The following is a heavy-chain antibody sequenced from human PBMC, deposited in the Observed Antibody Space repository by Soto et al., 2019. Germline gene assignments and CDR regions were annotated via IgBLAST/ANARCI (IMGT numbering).Heavy chain of an antibody. J-gene: IGHJ5*02. Sequence: SLRLSCAASGFTFSDYYMTWMRQAPGKGLEWVSFISGSGGSTYYADSVKGRFTISRDNSKNTLYLQMNSLRAEDTAVYYCAGGFSNPDPWGQGTLVTVSS. V-gene: IGHV3-23*01. CDR3: AGGFSNPDP. CDR2: ISGSGGST. CDR1: GFTFSDYY. D-gene: IGHD3-3*02.